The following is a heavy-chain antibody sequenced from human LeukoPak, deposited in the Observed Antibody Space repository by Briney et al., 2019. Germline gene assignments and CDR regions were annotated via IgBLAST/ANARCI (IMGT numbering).Heavy chain of an antibody. D-gene: IGHD2-15*01. CDR1: GGTFSSYA. Sequence: SVKVSCKASGGTFSSYAISWVRQAPGQGLEWMGGIIPIFGTANYAQKFQGRVTITADKSTSTAYMELSSLRSEDTAVYYCARPRFRYCSGGSCSNAFDIWGQGTMVTVSS. CDR2: IIPIFGTA. J-gene: IGHJ3*02. CDR3: ARPRFRYCSGGSCSNAFDI. V-gene: IGHV1-69*06.